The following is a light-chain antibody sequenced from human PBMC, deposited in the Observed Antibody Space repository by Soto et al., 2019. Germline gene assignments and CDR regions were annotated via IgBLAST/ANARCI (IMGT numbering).Light chain of an antibody. V-gene: IGKV1-39*01. CDR3: QQSYRAPLT. CDR2: AAS. Sequence: DIQMTQCPSSLSASVGDRVTSTCRASQSISNYLNWYQQKPGKAPKFLIYAASNLQSGVPSRFSGSGSGTDFTLTISSLQPEDFATYYCQQSYRAPLTFGGGTKVEIK. J-gene: IGKJ4*01. CDR1: QSISNY.